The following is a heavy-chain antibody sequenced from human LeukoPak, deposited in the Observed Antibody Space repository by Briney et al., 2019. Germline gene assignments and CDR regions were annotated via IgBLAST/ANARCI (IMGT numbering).Heavy chain of an antibody. CDR1: GGSISSYY. D-gene: IGHD2-2*01. CDR3: ARVSDRGGCSSTSCYGAFDI. CDR2: IYYSGST. V-gene: IGHV4-59*01. J-gene: IGHJ3*02. Sequence: SETLSLTCTVSGGSISSYYWSWIRQPPGKGLEWIGYIYYSGSTNYNPSLKSRVTISVDTSKNQFSLKLSSVTAADTAVYYCARVSDRGGCSSTSCYGAFDIWGQGTMVTVSS.